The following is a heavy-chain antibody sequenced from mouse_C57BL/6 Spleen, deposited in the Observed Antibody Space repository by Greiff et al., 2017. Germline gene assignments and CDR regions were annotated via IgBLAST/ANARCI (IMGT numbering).Heavy chain of an antibody. CDR2: IYPGDGDT. J-gene: IGHJ1*03. CDR3: ARYYGSSPDWYFDV. D-gene: IGHD1-1*01. V-gene: IGHV1-82*01. CDR1: GYAFSSSW. Sequence: QVQLQQSGPELVKPGASVKISCKASGYAFSSSWMNWVKQRPGKGLEWIGRIYPGDGDTNYNGKFKGKATLTADKSSSTAYMQLSSLTSEDSAVYFCARYYGSSPDWYFDVGGTGTTVTVSS.